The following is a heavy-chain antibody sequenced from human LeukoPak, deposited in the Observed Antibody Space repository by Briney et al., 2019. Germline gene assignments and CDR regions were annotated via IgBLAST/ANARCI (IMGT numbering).Heavy chain of an antibody. CDR3: TRDSGEYSSDWYFDL. D-gene: IGHD6-19*01. CDR1: GFTFRSYG. Sequence: PGGSLRLSCAASGFTFRSYGMHCVRQAPGKGLEWVAVIWFDGSNKFYRDSVRGRFTISRDDSKNTLYLQMHSLRVEDTAVYYCTRDSGEYSSDWYFDLWGRGTLVTVSS. V-gene: IGHV3-33*01. CDR2: IWFDGSNK. J-gene: IGHJ2*01.